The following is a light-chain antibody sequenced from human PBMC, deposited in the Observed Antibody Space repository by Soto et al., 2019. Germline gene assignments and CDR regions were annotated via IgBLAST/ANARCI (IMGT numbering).Light chain of an antibody. CDR2: DVS. J-gene: IGLJ1*01. CDR1: SSDVGGYNS. Sequence: QSALTQPASVSGSPGQSITISCTGTSSDVGGYNSVSWYQHHPGKAPKLIIYDVSYRPSGVSNRFSVSKSGNTASLTISGLQAEDEADYYCTSYTSSFTYVFGTGTKVTVL. CDR3: TSYTSSFTYV. V-gene: IGLV2-14*03.